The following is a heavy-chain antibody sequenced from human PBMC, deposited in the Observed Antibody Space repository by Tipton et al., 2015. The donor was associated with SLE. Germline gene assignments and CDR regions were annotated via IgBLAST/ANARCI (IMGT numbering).Heavy chain of an antibody. Sequence: VQLVQSGGGLVQPGGSLRLSCAASGFTVSSNYMSWVRQAPGKGLEWVSVIYSGGSTYYADSVKGRFTISRDNSKNTLYLQMNSLRAEYTAVDYCARERRSGVTGYWGQGTLVTVSS. CDR2: IYSGGST. J-gene: IGHJ4*02. CDR3: ARERRSGVTGY. D-gene: IGHD2-15*01. V-gene: IGHV3-53*04. CDR1: GFTVSSNY.